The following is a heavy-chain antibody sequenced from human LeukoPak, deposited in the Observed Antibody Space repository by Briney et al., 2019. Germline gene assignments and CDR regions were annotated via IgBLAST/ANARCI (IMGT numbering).Heavy chain of an antibody. CDR2: INWNSGSI. CDR1: GFTFDDYG. CDR3: AKGALGSWREKWFGELSAYYYYYMDV. D-gene: IGHD3-10*01. J-gene: IGHJ6*03. V-gene: IGHV3-20*04. Sequence: GGSLRLSCAASGFTFDDYGMSWVRQAPGKGLEWVSGINWNSGSIGYADSVKGRFTISRDNAKNSLYLQMNSLRAEDTALYYCAKGALGSWREKWFGELSAYYYYYMDVWGKGTTVTISS.